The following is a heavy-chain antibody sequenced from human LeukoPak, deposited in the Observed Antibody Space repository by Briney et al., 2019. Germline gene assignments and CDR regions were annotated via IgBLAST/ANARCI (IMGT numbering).Heavy chain of an antibody. CDR2: IKQDGSEK. CDR1: GFTFSSYW. D-gene: IGHD6-19*01. V-gene: IGHV3-7*01. Sequence: GGFLRLSCAASGFTFSSYWMSWVRQAPGKGLEWVANIKQDGSEKYYVDSVKGRFTISRDNAKNSLYLQMNSLRAEDTAVYYCARDGSRYSSGWYVRGNFDYWGQGTLVTVSS. J-gene: IGHJ4*02. CDR3: ARDGSRYSSGWYVRGNFDY.